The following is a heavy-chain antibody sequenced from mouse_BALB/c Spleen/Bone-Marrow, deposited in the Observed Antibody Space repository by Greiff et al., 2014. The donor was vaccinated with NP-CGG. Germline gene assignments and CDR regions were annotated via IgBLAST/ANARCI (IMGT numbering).Heavy chain of an antibody. CDR2: ISDGGSYT. D-gene: IGHD3-1*01. CDR3: ARDRGAQGYAMDY. CDR1: GFTFSDYY. V-gene: IGHV5-4*02. J-gene: IGHJ4*01. Sequence: EVHLVESGGGLVKPGGSLKLSCAASGFTFSDYYMYWVRQTPEKRLEWVATISDGGSYTYYPDSVKGRFTISRDIAKNNLYLQMSSLKSEDTAMYYCARDRGAQGYAMDYWGQGTSVTVSS.